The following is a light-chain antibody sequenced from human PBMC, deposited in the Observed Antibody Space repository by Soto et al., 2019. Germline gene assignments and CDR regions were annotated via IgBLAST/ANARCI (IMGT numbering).Light chain of an antibody. J-gene: IGKJ5*01. CDR2: DAS. V-gene: IGKV3-20*01. Sequence: EIVLTQSPDTLSLSPGERATLSFRDSQTVTSGYLAWYQQKPGQAPRLLIYDASSRATGIPDRFSGSGSGTDFTLTISRLEPEDFAVYYCQQYGNSPITFGQGTRL. CDR1: QTVTSGY. CDR3: QQYGNSPIT.